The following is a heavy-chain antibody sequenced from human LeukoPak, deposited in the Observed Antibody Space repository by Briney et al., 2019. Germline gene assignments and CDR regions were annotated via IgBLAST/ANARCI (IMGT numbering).Heavy chain of an antibody. CDR3: ASWDWNPNYYFDY. CDR1: GYTFTNYY. D-gene: IGHD1-1*01. Sequence: GASVKVSCTASGYTFTNYYMHWVRQAPGQGLEWMGRINPNSGGTNYAQKFQGRVTMTRDTSITTAYMELSSLRSDDTAVYYCASWDWNPNYYFDYWGQGTLVTVSS. CDR2: INPNSGGT. V-gene: IGHV1-2*06. J-gene: IGHJ4*02.